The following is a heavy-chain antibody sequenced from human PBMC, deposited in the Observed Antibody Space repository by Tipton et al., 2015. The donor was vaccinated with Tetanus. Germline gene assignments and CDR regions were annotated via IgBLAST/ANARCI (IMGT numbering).Heavy chain of an antibody. Sequence: QLVQSGGGVVQPGASLTLSCAASGFSFRSYSMNWVRQAPGKGLQWVSYISSSGSIIKYSDSVKGRFTISRDNAKNSLYLQMNSLRAEDTAVYYCATEYSSSSGYYYYGMDVWGQGTTVTVSS. D-gene: IGHD6-6*01. J-gene: IGHJ6*02. CDR3: ATEYSSSSGYYYYGMDV. CDR2: ISSSGSII. V-gene: IGHV3-48*01. CDR1: GFSFRSYS.